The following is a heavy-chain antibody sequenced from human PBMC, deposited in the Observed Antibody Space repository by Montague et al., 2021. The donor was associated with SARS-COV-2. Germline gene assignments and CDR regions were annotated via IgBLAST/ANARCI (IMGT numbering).Heavy chain of an antibody. CDR1: GFSLSTSGVC. Sequence: PALVNPTQTLTLPCTFSGFSLSTSGVCVSWIRQPPGKALEWLALIDCDDDKYYSASLKTRLTISKGPSTNQVVLTMTNMDAVDTGTYYCARMVSAVPGIMSTYSFNIWGQGTQVTVSS. V-gene: IGHV2-70*13. J-gene: IGHJ4*02. CDR2: IDCDDDK. D-gene: IGHD6-19*01. CDR3: ARMVSAVPGIMSTYSFNI.